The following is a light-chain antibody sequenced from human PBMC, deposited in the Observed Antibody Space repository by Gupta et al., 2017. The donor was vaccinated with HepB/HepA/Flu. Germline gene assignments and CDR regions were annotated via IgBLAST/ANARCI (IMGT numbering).Light chain of an antibody. V-gene: IGLV2-14*03. CDR1: SSDVGGYNY. J-gene: IGLJ2*01. Sequence: QSALTQPAHVSGSPGQSIPISCTSTSSDVGGYNYVSWYQQLPGKAPKVLIYDVSNRPSGVSDRFSGSKSGYTASLTISGLQAQDEADYYCSSYTISSTEIFGGGTKLTVL. CDR3: SSYTISSTEI. CDR2: DVS.